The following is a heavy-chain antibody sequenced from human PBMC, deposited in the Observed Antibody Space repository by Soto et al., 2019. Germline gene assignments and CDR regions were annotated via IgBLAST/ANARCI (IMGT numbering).Heavy chain of an antibody. CDR3: ARDGPGGNSDY. J-gene: IGHJ4*02. D-gene: IGHD2-21*02. V-gene: IGHV3-21*01. Sequence: GGSLRLSCAASGFTFSSYSMNWVRQAPGKGLEWVSSISSSSSYIYYADSVKGRLTISRDNAKNSLYLQMNSLRAEDTAVYYCARDGPGGNSDYWGQGTLVTVSS. CDR2: ISSSSSYI. CDR1: GFTFSSYS.